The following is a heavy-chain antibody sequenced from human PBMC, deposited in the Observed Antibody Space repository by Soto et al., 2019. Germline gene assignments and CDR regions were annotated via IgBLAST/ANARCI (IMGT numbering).Heavy chain of an antibody. V-gene: IGHV4-59*01. CDR1: GGSMSSYY. Sequence: PSETLSLTCTVSGGSMSSYYWNWMRQPPGKGLEWIGYIYYSGSTTYNPSLKSRVTISVDSSKNQFSLKVTSVTAADTAVYYCARVRGTGGKRYFDYWGQGTLVTVSS. D-gene: IGHD2-15*01. CDR3: ARVRGTGGKRYFDY. CDR2: IYYSGST. J-gene: IGHJ4*02.